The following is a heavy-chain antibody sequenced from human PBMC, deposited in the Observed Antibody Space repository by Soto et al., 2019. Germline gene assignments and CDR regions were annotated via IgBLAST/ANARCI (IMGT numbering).Heavy chain of an antibody. CDR2: ISARGGSS. CDR1: GFSFSSYA. D-gene: IGHD5-12*01. V-gene: IGHV3-23*01. Sequence: DVQLLESGGGLVQPGGSLRLSCAASGFSFSSYAMVWVRQAPGKGLEWVAVISARGGSSYFADSVQGRFTLSRDNSKKVLSLEMNSLRAEDTAIYFCAKGSIEYSASVDNWGQGTLVVVSS. J-gene: IGHJ4*02. CDR3: AKGSIEYSASVDN.